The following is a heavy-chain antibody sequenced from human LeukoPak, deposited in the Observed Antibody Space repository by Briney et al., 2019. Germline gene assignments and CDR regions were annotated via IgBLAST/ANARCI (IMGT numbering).Heavy chain of an antibody. Sequence: PSETLSLTCTVSGGSISSSPYYWGWIRQPPGKGLEWIGTIYYSGSTYYNPSLKSRVTISVDKSKNQFSLKLSSVTAADTAVYYCARDHSYYAYAFDIWGQGTMVTVSS. V-gene: IGHV4-39*07. J-gene: IGHJ3*02. CDR3: ARDHSYYAYAFDI. D-gene: IGHD3-10*01. CDR2: IYYSGST. CDR1: GGSISSSPYY.